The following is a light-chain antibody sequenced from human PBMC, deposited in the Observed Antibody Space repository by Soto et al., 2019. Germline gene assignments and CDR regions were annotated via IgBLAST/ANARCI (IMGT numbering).Light chain of an antibody. V-gene: IGKV3-20*01. CDR1: QSVRDRY. CDR2: DTS. J-gene: IGKJ1*01. CDR3: QQYGSSPGT. Sequence: EIVLTQSPGTLSLSPGERATLSCRASQSVRDRYLAWYQQKPGQAPSLLIYDTSTRATGVPDRFSGSGSGTDFALTISRVEPEDCAIYFCQQYGSSPGTFGQGTQVEI.